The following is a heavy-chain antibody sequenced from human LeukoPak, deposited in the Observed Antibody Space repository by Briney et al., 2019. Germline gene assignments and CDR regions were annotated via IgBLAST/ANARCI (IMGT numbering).Heavy chain of an antibody. CDR3: ARPLQIAAAGTCFDY. J-gene: IGHJ4*02. CDR2: ISYDGSNK. Sequence: PGGSLRLSCAASGFTFSSYGMHWVRQAPGKGLEWVAVISYDGSNKYYADSVKGRFTISRDNSKNTLYLQMNSLRAEDTAVYYCARPLQIAAAGTCFDYWGQGTLVTVSS. D-gene: IGHD6-13*01. V-gene: IGHV3-30*03. CDR1: GFTFSSYG.